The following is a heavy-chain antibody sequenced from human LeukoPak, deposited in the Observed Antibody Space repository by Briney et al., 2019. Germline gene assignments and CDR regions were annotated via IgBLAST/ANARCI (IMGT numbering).Heavy chain of an antibody. CDR2: ISTSGTTI. CDR1: GFTFSSYE. V-gene: IGHV3-48*03. Sequence: GGSLRLSCAASGFTFSSYEMNWVRQAPGKGLEWVSYISTSGTTIYYADSVKGRFTISRDNAKNSLYLQMNSLRAEDTAVYYCARDSPITGSSYYYMDVWGKGTTVTVSS. CDR3: ARDSPITGSSYYYMDV. D-gene: IGHD1-20*01. J-gene: IGHJ6*03.